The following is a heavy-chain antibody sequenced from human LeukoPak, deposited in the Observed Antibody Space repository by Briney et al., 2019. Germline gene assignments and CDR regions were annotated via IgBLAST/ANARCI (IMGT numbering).Heavy chain of an antibody. CDR1: GFTFSNYA. V-gene: IGHV3-23*01. CDR2: ISGRDSGT. CDR3: AKWGDYDILTGYYDSDY. Sequence: GGSLRLSCAASGFTFSNYAMSWDRQAPGKGLEWVSAISGRDSGTYYADSVKGRFTISRDNSRNTLYLQMNSLRAEDTAVYYCAKWGDYDILTGYYDSDYWGQGTQVTVSS. D-gene: IGHD3-9*01. J-gene: IGHJ4*02.